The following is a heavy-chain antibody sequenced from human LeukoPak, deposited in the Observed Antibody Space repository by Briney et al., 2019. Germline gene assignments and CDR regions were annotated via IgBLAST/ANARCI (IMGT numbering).Heavy chain of an antibody. CDR2: ISSSTSTI. Sequence: GGSLRLSCAASGFTFSVYGMNWVRQAPGKGLEWISYISSSTSTINYADSVKGRFTISRDNANDSLFLQMNSLRAEDTAVYYCASHNYGDLPWGQGTLVTVSS. J-gene: IGHJ5*02. V-gene: IGHV3-48*01. D-gene: IGHD4-17*01. CDR1: GFTFSVYG. CDR3: ASHNYGDLP.